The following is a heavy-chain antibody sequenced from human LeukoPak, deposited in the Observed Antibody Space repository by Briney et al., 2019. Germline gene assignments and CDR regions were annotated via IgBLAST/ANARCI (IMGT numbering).Heavy chain of an antibody. CDR3: AREGLVGASSI. Sequence: GASVKVSCKASGYTFTSYYMHWVRQAPGQGLESTGIINPSGGSTSYAQKFQGRVTMTRDTSTSTVYMELSSLRSEDTAVYYCAREGLVGASSIWGQGTLVTVSS. V-gene: IGHV1-46*01. J-gene: IGHJ4*02. CDR1: GYTFTSYY. CDR2: INPSGGST. D-gene: IGHD1-26*01.